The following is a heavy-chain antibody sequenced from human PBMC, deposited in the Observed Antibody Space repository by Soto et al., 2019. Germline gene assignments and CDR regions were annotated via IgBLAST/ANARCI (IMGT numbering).Heavy chain of an antibody. CDR1: GYTLTELS. CDR2: FDPEDGET. D-gene: IGHD3-3*01. CDR3: ATVRFLEWLPPEYYFDY. Sequence: ASVKVSCKVSGYTLTELSMHWVRQAPGKGLEWMGGFDPEDGETIYAQKFQGRVTMTEDTSTDTAYMELSSLRSEDTAVYYCATVRFLEWLPPEYYFDYWGQGTLVTVSS. V-gene: IGHV1-24*01. J-gene: IGHJ4*02.